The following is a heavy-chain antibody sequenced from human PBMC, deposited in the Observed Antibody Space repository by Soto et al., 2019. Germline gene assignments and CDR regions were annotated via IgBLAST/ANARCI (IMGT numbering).Heavy chain of an antibody. J-gene: IGHJ4*02. Sequence: EVHLLESGGGLVQPGGSLRLSCAASGFTFSSYAMSWVRQAPGKGLEWVSGIVGSGSSTYYADSVKGRFTISRDNSKSTLYLQMNSLRADDTALYYGAKAGGECSGGSCYSNQGDYWGQGTLVTVSS. CDR3: AKAGGECSGGSCYSNQGDY. CDR1: GFTFSSYA. D-gene: IGHD2-15*01. V-gene: IGHV3-23*01. CDR2: IVGSGSST.